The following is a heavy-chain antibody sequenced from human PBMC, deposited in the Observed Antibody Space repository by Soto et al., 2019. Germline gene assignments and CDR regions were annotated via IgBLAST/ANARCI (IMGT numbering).Heavy chain of an antibody. CDR1: GFAFSSCA. V-gene: IGHV3-23*01. CDR3: AKELSYNSGRPFDY. CDR2: ISNSGGAT. Sequence: PGGSLRLSCAASGFAFSSCAMTWVRQAPGKGLEWVSSISNSGGATFYADSVKGRFTVSRENSKNTLYLQMNSLRAEDTAPYYCAKELSYNSGRPFDYWGQGTPVTVSS. D-gene: IGHD3-10*01. J-gene: IGHJ4*02.